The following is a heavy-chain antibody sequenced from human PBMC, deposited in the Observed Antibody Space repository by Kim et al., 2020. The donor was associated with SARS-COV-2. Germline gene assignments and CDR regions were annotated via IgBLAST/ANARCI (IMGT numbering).Heavy chain of an antibody. V-gene: IGHV4-34*01. J-gene: IGHJ2*01. D-gene: IGHD6-19*01. CDR2: INHSGST. CDR1: GGSFSGYY. Sequence: SETLSLTCAVYGGSFSGYYWSWIRQPPGKGLEWIGEINHSGSTNYNPSLKSRVTISVDTSKNQFSLKLSSVTAADTAVYYCARGRGIAVAGSPHWYFDLWGRGTLVTVSS. CDR3: ARGRGIAVAGSPHWYFDL.